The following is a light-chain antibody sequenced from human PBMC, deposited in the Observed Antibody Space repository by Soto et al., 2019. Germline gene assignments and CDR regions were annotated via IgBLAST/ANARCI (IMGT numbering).Light chain of an antibody. CDR1: SGHSSYA. CDR3: QTWGTGIRV. CDR2: LNSDGSH. J-gene: IGLJ2*01. V-gene: IGLV4-69*01. Sequence: QLVLTQSPSASASLGASVKLTCTLSSGHSSYAIAWHQQQPEKGPRYLMKLNSDGSHSKGDGIPDRFSGSSSGAERYLTISSLQSEDEADYYCQTWGTGIRVFGGGTKDRP.